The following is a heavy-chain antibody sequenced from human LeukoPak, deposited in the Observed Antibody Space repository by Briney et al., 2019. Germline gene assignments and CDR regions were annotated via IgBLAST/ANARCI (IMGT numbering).Heavy chain of an antibody. Sequence: SETLSLTCAVYGGSFSDYFWSWIRQPPEKGLEWIGEINHSGSTNYNPSLKSRATMSLDTSKDQFSLKLSSVTAADTAVYYCARVYSSSGYNWFDPWGQGTLVTVSS. CDR2: INHSGST. D-gene: IGHD6-6*01. V-gene: IGHV4-34*01. J-gene: IGHJ5*02. CDR3: ARVYSSSGYNWFDP. CDR1: GGSFSDYF.